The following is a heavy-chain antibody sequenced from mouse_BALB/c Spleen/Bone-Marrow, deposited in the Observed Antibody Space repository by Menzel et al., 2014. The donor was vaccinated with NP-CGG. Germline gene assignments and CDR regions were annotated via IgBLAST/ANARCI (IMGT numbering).Heavy chain of an antibody. D-gene: IGHD1-1*01. Sequence: VQLQQSGAELVKPGASVKLSCTASGFNIKDTYMHWVKQRPEQGLEWIGRIDPANGNTKYDPKFQDKATITADTSSNTAYLQLSSLTSEDTAVYYCARYSYGSRGYYFDYWGQGTTLTVSS. J-gene: IGHJ2*01. CDR3: ARYSYGSRGYYFDY. CDR1: GFNIKDTY. CDR2: IDPANGNT. V-gene: IGHV14-3*02.